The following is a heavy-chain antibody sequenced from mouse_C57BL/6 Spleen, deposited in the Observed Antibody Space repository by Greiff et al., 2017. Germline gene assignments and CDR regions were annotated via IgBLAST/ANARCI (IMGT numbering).Heavy chain of an antibody. J-gene: IGHJ4*01. V-gene: IGHV1-85*01. D-gene: IGHD1-3*01. CDR1: GYTFTSYD. CDR3: ERKGDRLRAMDY. Sequence: VQLQQSGPELVKPGASVKLSCKASGYTFTSYDINWVKQRPGQGLEWIGRIYPRDGSTKYNEKFEGKATLTVDTSSRTAYMELHSLTSEDSAVYFCERKGDRLRAMDYWGQGTSVTVSS. CDR2: IYPRDGST.